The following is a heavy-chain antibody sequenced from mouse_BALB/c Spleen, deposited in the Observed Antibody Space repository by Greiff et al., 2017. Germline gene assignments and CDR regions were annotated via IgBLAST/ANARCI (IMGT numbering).Heavy chain of an antibody. Sequence: QVQLQQSGAELMKPGASVKISCKATGYTFSSYWIEWVKQRPGHGLEWIGEILPGSGSTNYNEKFKGKATFTADTSSNTAYMQLSSLTSEDSAVYYCARGGFYDGFAYWGQGTLVTVSA. CDR2: ILPGSGST. D-gene: IGHD2-3*01. V-gene: IGHV1-9*01. J-gene: IGHJ3*01. CDR1: GYTFSSYW. CDR3: ARGGFYDGFAY.